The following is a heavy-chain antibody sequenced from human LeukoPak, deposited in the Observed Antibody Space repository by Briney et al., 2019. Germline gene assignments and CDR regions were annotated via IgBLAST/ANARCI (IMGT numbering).Heavy chain of an antibody. J-gene: IGHJ3*02. D-gene: IGHD4-17*01. V-gene: IGHV4-39*07. CDR3: ARDLVTVTKGFDI. Sequence: PSETLSLTCSVSGGSISSSSHYWGWIRQPLGKGLQWIGSIQNSGTTHYSPTLKSRVTISVDTSKNQFSLKLTSVTAADTAVYYCARDLVTVTKGFDIWGQGTMVSVSS. CDR1: GGSISSSSHY. CDR2: IQNSGTT.